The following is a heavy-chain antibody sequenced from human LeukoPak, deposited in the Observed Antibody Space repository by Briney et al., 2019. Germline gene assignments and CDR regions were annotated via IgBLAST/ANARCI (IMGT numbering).Heavy chain of an antibody. CDR1: GVVITSAIHY. CDR3: ARQPPVPRGAVASNFAY. V-gene: IGHV4-39*01. J-gene: IGHJ4*02. CDR2: RYYNGMT. Sequence: SETLSLTCSVSGVVITSAIHYWACVLQPPGHRLEPIARRYYNGMTYYNASLESRVPMSVDTSRTQFSLRLSSVSAADTSVYYCARQPPVPRGAVASNFAYWGQGTLVTVSS. D-gene: IGHD6-19*01.